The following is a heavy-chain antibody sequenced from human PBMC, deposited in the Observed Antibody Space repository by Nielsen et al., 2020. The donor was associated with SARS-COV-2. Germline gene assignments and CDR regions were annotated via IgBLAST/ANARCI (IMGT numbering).Heavy chain of an antibody. CDR1: GFTFSSYA. CDR2: ISGSGGCT. V-gene: IGHV3-23*01. CDR3: AKDGAYYCDRSGYYFDY. Sequence: GSLRLSCAASGFTFSSYAMSWVRQAPGKGLEWVSVISGSGGCTYYADSVRGRFTISRDNSKNTLYLQMNSLRAEDTAVYYCAKDGAYYCDRSGYYFDYWGQGTLVTVSS. D-gene: IGHD3-22*01. J-gene: IGHJ4*02.